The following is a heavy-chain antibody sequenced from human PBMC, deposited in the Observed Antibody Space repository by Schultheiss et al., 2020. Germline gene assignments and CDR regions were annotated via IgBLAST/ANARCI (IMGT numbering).Heavy chain of an antibody. CDR2: SNAGNGNT. V-gene: IGHV1-3*02. Sequence: ASVKVSCKASGYTFTSYAMHWVRQAPGQRLEWMGWSNAGNGNTKYSQEFQGRVTITRDTSASTAYMELSSLRSEDTAVYYCTTAYYDSSGYYIDYWGQGTLVNVYS. CDR1: GYTFTSYA. D-gene: IGHD3-22*01. CDR3: TTAYYDSSGYYIDY. J-gene: IGHJ4*02.